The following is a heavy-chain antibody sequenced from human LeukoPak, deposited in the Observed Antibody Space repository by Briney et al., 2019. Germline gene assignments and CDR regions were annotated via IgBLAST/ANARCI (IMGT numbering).Heavy chain of an antibody. D-gene: IGHD2/OR15-2a*01. CDR3: ARDEGIYAGYYYGMDV. Sequence: SETLSLTCTVSGGSISSYYWSWIRQPPGKGLEWIGYIYYSGSTNYNPSLKSRVTISVDTSKNQFSLKLSSVTAADTAVYYCARDEGIYAGYYYGMDVWGKRDHGHRLL. CDR2: IYYSGST. V-gene: IGHV4-59*01. CDR1: GGSISSYY. J-gene: IGHJ6*04.